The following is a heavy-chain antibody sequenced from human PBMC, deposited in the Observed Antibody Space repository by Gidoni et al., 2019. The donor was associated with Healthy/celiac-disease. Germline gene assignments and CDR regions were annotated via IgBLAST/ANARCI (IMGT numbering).Heavy chain of an antibody. CDR1: GFTFRSYA. CDR3: ARLEFAFDI. CDR2: ISYDGSNK. J-gene: IGHJ3*02. Sequence: QVQLVESGGGVVQPGRSLRLSCAASGFTFRSYAMHWVRQAPGKGLEWVAVISYDGSNKYYADSVKGRFTISRDNSKNTLYLQMNSLRAEDTAVYYCARLEFAFDIWGQGTMVTVSS. V-gene: IGHV3-30*04.